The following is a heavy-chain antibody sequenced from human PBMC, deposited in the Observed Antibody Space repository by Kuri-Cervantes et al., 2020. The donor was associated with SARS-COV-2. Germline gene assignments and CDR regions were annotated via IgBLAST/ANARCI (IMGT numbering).Heavy chain of an antibody. D-gene: IGHD6-19*01. J-gene: IGHJ4*02. CDR2: MYHEGDP. CDR3: ARDPVTVAGYFDY. V-gene: IGHV4-38-2*02. CDR1: GYSISSGHY. Sequence: ESLKISCTVSGYSISSGHYWGWIRQPPGKGLEWIGSMYHEGDPYYNASLKSRVTISVDTSKNQLSLKRRSVTAADTAVYFCARDPVTVAGYFDYWGQGALVTVSS.